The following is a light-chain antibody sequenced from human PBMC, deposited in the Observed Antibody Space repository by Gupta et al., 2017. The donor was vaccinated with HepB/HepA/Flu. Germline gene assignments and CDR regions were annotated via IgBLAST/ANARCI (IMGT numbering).Light chain of an antibody. V-gene: IGKV1-5*03. CDR3: QQYNSYSWT. CDR1: QSISSW. Sequence: DIQMTQSPFTLSAPVGDRVTITCRASQSISSWLAWYQQKPGKAPKLLIYKASSLESGVPSRFSGSGSGTEFTLTISSLQPDDFATYYCQQYNSYSWTFGQGTKVEIK. CDR2: KAS. J-gene: IGKJ1*01.